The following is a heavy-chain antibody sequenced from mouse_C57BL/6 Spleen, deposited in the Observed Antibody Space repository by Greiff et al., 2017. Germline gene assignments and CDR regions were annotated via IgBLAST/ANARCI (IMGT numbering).Heavy chain of an antibody. CDR2: IRLKSDNYAT. CDR3: TGLNSSYYYGSSYWAWFAY. V-gene: IGHV6-3*01. D-gene: IGHD1-1*01. J-gene: IGHJ3*01. Sequence: EVKVEESGGGLVQPGGSMKLSCVASGFTFSNYWMNWVRQSPEKGLEWVAQIRLKSDNYATHYAESVKGRFTFSRDDSKSSVYLQMNNLRAEDTGIYYCTGLNSSYYYGSSYWAWFAYWGQGTLVTVSA. CDR1: GFTFSNYW.